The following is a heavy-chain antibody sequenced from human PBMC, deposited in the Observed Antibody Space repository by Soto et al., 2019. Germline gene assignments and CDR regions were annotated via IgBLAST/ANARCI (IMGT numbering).Heavy chain of an antibody. Sequence: QVQLVQSGAEVKKPGASVKVSCKASGYTFTSYAMHWVRQAPGQRLEWMGWINAGNGNTKYSQKFQGRVTITRDTSASTAYMELSSLRSEDTAVYYCARDRDAYSGRYGPPTQHAFDIWGQGTMVTVSS. J-gene: IGHJ3*02. V-gene: IGHV1-3*01. CDR3: ARDRDAYSGRYGPPTQHAFDI. D-gene: IGHD1-26*01. CDR1: GYTFTSYA. CDR2: INAGNGNT.